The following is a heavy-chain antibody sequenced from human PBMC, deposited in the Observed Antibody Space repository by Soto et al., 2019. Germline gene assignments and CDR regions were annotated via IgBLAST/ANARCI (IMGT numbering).Heavy chain of an antibody. D-gene: IGHD4-17*01. CDR1: GFTFSNYG. V-gene: IGHV3-30*18. J-gene: IGHJ4*02. Sequence: QVQLVESGGGVVQPGRSLRLSCAASGFTFSNYGMHWVRQAPGKGLEWVAVISYHGSDKYYADSVKGRFTISRDNSKNTLYLQMDSLRDEDPAVYYCAKDHLTTTVTTVGYWGQGTLVTVSS. CDR3: AKDHLTTTVTTVGY. CDR2: ISYHGSDK.